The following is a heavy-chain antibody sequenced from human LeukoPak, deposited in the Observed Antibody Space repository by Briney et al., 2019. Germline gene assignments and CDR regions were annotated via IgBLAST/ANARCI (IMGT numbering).Heavy chain of an antibody. Sequence: APVKVSCKASGYTFTSYGISWVRQAPGQGLEWMGWISAYNGNTNYAQKLQSRVTMTTDTSTSTAYMELRSLRSDDTAVYYCARCWYPEGWFDPWGQGTLVTVSS. CDR1: GYTFTSYG. CDR3: ARCWYPEGWFDP. CDR2: ISAYNGNT. V-gene: IGHV1-18*01. D-gene: IGHD6-13*01. J-gene: IGHJ5*02.